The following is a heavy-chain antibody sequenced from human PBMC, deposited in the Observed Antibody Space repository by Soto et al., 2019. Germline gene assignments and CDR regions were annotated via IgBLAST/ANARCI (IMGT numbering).Heavy chain of an antibody. CDR3: AGDTAMVGPLDY. V-gene: IGHV1-69*01. D-gene: IGHD5-18*01. J-gene: IGHJ4*02. CDR2: IIPIFGTA. Sequence: QVQLVQSGAEVKKPGSSVKVSCKASGGTFSSYAISWVLQAPGQGLEWMGGIIPIFGTANYAQKFQGRVTITADESTSTAYMEMSSLRSEDTAVYYCAGDTAMVGPLDYWGQGTLVTVSS. CDR1: GGTFSSYA.